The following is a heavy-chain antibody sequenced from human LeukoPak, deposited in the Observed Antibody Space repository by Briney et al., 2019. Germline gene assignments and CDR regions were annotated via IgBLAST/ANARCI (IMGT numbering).Heavy chain of an antibody. V-gene: IGHV1-18*01. CDR1: RYTFTNYG. CDR2: ISTSNGHT. Sequence: ASVQVSCKTSRYTFTNYGLSGVRQAPGQGLEWMGWISTSNGHTNYAQKFQGRVTLTTDTSTRTAYMELRSLRSNDTAVYYCARDLFAYYDLLSPLDHWGQGTLVTVSS. CDR3: ARDLFAYYDLLSPLDH. D-gene: IGHD3-3*01. J-gene: IGHJ4*02.